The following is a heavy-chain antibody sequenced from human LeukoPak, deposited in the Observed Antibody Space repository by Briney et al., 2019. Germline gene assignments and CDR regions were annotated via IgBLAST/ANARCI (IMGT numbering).Heavy chain of an antibody. CDR3: ARPYYDFWSGYNIYYFDY. V-gene: IGHV1-2*02. CDR1: GYTFTSYY. D-gene: IGHD3-3*01. CDR2: INPNSGGT. J-gene: IGHJ4*02. Sequence: GASVKVSCKASGYTFTSYYMHWVRQAPGQGLEWMGWINPNSGGTNYAQKFQGRVTMTRDTSISTAYMELSRLRSDDAAVYYCARPYYDFWSGYNIYYFDYWGQGTLVTVSS.